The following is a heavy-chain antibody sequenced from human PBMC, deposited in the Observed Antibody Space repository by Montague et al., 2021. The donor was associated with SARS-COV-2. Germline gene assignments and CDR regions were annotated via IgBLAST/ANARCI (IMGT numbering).Heavy chain of an antibody. V-gene: IGHV3-74*03. CDR1: GFTFSNYW. D-gene: IGHD2-15*01. CDR2: INPDGSRT. CDR3: AGAPHCGGGSCFSFDYYGLDV. J-gene: IGHJ6*02. Sequence: SLRLSCAASGFTFSNYWWPWVRQVPGKGLVWVSRINPDGSRTTYADSVKGRFTISRDNAKNTVYLQMSGLRVEDTAVYYCAGAPHCGGGSCFSFDYYGLDVWGQGTTVSVSS.